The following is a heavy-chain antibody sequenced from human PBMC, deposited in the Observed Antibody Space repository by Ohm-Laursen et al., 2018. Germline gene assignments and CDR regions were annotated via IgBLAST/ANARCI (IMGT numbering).Heavy chain of an antibody. D-gene: IGHD1-26*01. CDR1: GFTFTSYW. Sequence: SLRLSCTAFGFTFTSYWMSWVRQAPGKGLEWVASINEDGSEKYCVDSVKGRFTISRDNAKNSLYLQMNSLRAEDTAVYYCARGGSYPGYWGQGTLVTVSS. J-gene: IGHJ4*02. V-gene: IGHV3-7*01. CDR2: INEDGSEK. CDR3: ARGGSYPGY.